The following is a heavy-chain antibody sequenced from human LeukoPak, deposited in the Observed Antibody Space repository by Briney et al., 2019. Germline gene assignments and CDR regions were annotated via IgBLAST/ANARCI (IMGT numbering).Heavy chain of an antibody. CDR1: GGSISSYY. V-gene: IGHV4-59*01. CDR2: IYYSGST. CDR3: ARDRGLTTSGGVGFDS. D-gene: IGHD4-17*01. J-gene: IGHJ4*02. Sequence: PSETLSLTCAVSGGSISSYYWSWVRQPPGKGLEWIGYIYYSGSTSYNPTLKSRVSISVDTSKNQFFLMLTSVTGADTAVYYCARDRGLTTSGGVGFDSWGQGTLVTVSS.